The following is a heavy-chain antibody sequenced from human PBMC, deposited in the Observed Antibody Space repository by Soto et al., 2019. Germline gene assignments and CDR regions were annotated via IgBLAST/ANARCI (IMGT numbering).Heavy chain of an antibody. J-gene: IGHJ4*02. V-gene: IGHV4-59*01. Sequence: PSETLSLTCSVSGASISSYYYTWIRQTPGKGLEWIGYIYLGGSINYNPSFKSRVIISVDTSKNQFSVRLSSVTAADTAVYYCARDAAAAGNFDYWGQGTLVTVSS. CDR3: ARDAAAAGNFDY. D-gene: IGHD6-13*01. CDR2: IYLGGSI. CDR1: GASISSYY.